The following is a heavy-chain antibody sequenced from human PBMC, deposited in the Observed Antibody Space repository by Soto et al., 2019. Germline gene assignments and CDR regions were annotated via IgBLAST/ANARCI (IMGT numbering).Heavy chain of an antibody. D-gene: IGHD3-22*01. Sequence: ASVKVSCKASGYTFTIYGISCVLQSPLQWLEWMGCISAYNGNTNYAQKLQGRVTMTTDTSTSTAYMELRSLRSDDTAVYYCARTYYYDSSGVSGFWFDPWGQGTLVTVSS. CDR1: GYTFTIYG. CDR2: ISAYNGNT. CDR3: ARTYYYDSSGVSGFWFDP. V-gene: IGHV1-18*01. J-gene: IGHJ5*02.